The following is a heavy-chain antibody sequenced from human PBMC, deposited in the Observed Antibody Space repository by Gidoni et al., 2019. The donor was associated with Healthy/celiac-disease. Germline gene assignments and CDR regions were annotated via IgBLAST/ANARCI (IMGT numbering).Heavy chain of an antibody. CDR2: FIPILGIA. D-gene: IGHD1-20*01. CDR3: ASNSHYYYYMDV. CDR1: GGTFSSYA. V-gene: IGHV1-69*04. J-gene: IGHJ6*03. Sequence: QVQLVQSGAEVKKPGSSVKVSCKASGGTFSSYAISWVRQAPGQGLEWMGRFIPILGIANYAQKFQGRVTITADKSTSTAYMELSSLRSEDTAVYYCASNSHYYYYMDVWGKGTTVTVSS.